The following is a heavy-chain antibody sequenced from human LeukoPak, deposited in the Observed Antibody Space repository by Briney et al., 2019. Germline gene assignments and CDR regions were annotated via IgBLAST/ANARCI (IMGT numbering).Heavy chain of an antibody. CDR2: IYYSGST. J-gene: IGHJ4*02. D-gene: IGHD3-22*01. CDR3: ARDSYDSSGYRKSDY. V-gene: IGHV4-31*03. CDR1: GGSISSGGYY. Sequence: SQTLSLTCTVSGGSISSGGYYWSWIRQHPGKGLEWIGYIYYSGSTYYNPSLKSRVTISVDTSKNQFSLKLSSVTAADTAVYYCARDSYDSSGYRKSDYWGQGTLVTVSS.